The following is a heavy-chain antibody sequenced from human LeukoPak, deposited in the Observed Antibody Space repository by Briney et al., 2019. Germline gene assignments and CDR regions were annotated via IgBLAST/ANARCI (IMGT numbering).Heavy chain of an antibody. Sequence: PSETLSLTCTVSSGSINSYYWGWVRQPAGRGLEWIGRIYTTGNTHYNPSLKSRLTMSIDTSRGQFSLNLTSVTAAETGLYYCARHGYTASHYFLDYWSQGTLVTVSS. CDR1: SGSINSYY. J-gene: IGHJ4*02. CDR2: IYTTGNT. D-gene: IGHD3-16*01. V-gene: IGHV4-4*07. CDR3: ARHGYTASHYFLDY.